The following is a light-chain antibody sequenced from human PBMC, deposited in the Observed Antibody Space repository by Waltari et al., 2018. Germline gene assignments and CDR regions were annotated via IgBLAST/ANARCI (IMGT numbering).Light chain of an antibody. CDR2: DVT. V-gene: IGLV2-11*01. Sequence: QSALTQPRSVSGSPGQSVTISCTGTSHDVGSYTYYPWYQQPPGRAPKLMIYDVTKRPSGAPDRFSGSKSGNTASLTISGLQAEDEADYYCCSYAGSHTWVFGGGTKLTVL. CDR1: SHDVGSYTY. CDR3: CSYAGSHTWV. J-gene: IGLJ3*02.